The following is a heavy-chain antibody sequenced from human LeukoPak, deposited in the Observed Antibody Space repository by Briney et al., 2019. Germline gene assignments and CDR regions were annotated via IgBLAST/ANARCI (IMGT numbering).Heavy chain of an antibody. D-gene: IGHD3-3*01. J-gene: IGHJ5*02. CDR2: IIPIFDTA. Sequence: GSSVKVSCKASGGTFSSYAISWVRQAPGQGLEWMGGIIPIFDTANYAQEFQGRVTITADESTSTAYMELSSLRSEDTAVYYCACLWSGYTYNWFDPWGQGTLVTVSS. CDR1: GGTFSSYA. CDR3: ACLWSGYTYNWFDP. V-gene: IGHV1-69*01.